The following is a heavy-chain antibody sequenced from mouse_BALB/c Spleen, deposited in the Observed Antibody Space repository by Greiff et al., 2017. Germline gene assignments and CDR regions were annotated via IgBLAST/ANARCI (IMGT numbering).Heavy chain of an antibody. J-gene: IGHJ3*01. CDR2: ISSGSSTI. CDR1: GFTFSSFG. V-gene: IGHV5-17*02. CDR3: ARNYYGSSYWFAY. Sequence: EVKLVESGGGLVQPGGSRKLSCAASGFTFSSFGMHWVRQAPEKGLEWVAYISSGSSTIYYADTVKGRFTISRDNPKNTLFLQMTSLRSEDTAMYYCARNYYGSSYWFAYWGQGTLVTVSA. D-gene: IGHD1-1*01.